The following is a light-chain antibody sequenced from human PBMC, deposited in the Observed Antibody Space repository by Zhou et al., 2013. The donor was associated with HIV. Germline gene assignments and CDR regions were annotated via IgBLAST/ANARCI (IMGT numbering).Light chain of an antibody. J-gene: IGKJ4*01. CDR2: DAS. CDR1: QSVSSSY. Sequence: EIVLTQSPGTLSLSPGERATLSCRASQSVSSSYLAWYQQKPGQAPRLLIYDASNRATGIPARFSGSGSGTDFTLTISRLEPEDSAVYYCQQRSNWLTFGGGTKVEIK. CDR3: QQRSNWLT. V-gene: IGKV3D-20*02.